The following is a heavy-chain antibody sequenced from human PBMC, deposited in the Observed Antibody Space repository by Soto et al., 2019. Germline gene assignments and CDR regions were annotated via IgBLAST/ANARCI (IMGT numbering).Heavy chain of an antibody. CDR1: GSTYTTYA. Sequence: QVQLVQSGAEVKKRGASVKVACKAYGSTYTTYAIHWVRQAPGQGLEWMGWINTGNGNTRYSQRFQGRVTLTTDTSVSTAYMDVSSLTSEDTAVYYCARAISGYVSWGQGTLITVSS. J-gene: IGHJ5*02. D-gene: IGHD5-12*01. V-gene: IGHV1-3*04. CDR2: INTGNGNT. CDR3: ARAISGYVS.